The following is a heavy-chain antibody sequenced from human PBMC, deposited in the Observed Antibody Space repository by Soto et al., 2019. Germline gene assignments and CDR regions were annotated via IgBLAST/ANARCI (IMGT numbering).Heavy chain of an antibody. CDR2: VSDDGSNT. CDR1: GFTFSSYG. J-gene: IGHJ4*02. D-gene: IGHD2-15*01. V-gene: IGHV3-33*06. Sequence: TGGSQRLSCAASGFTFSSYGMHWVRQAPGKGLEWVAVVSDDGSNTNYADSVKGRFTISRDNSKNTLYLQMNSLRAEDTAVYYCAKVGAVVVAEVDYWGQGTLVTVSS. CDR3: AKVGAVVVAEVDY.